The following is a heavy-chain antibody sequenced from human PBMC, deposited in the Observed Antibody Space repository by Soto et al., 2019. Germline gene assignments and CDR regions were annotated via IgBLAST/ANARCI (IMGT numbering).Heavy chain of an antibody. J-gene: IGHJ5*02. V-gene: IGHV1-2*04. CDR1: GYTFTGYY. CDR3: ARGGRYYDILRPKFDP. Sequence: VQLLESGAEVKKPGASVKVSCKASGYTFTGYYMHWVRQAPGQGLEWMGWINPNSGGTNYAQKFQGWVTMTRDTSISTAYMELSRLRSDDTAVYYCARGGRYYDILRPKFDPWGQGTLVTVSS. CDR2: INPNSGGT. D-gene: IGHD3-9*01.